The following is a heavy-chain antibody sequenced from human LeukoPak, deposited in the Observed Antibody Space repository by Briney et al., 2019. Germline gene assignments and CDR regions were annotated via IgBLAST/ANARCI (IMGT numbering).Heavy chain of an antibody. CDR1: GVTFSSYA. D-gene: IGHD6-19*01. CDR3: AKDRVALAGIGLDH. V-gene: IGHV3-23*01. CDR2: ISGSGGSP. Sequence: GASLRLTCAASGVTFSSYAMSWARQAPGKGLEWVSSISGSGGSPYYADSVKGRFTISRDNSNNTLYLEMNSLRADDTAVYYCAKDRVALAGIGLDHWGQGTLVTVSS. J-gene: IGHJ5*02.